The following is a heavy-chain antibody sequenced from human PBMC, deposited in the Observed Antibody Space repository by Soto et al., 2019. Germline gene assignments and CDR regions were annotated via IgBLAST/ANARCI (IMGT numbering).Heavy chain of an antibody. Sequence: LRLSCAASGFTFSSYAMHWVRQAPGKGLEWVAVISYDGSNKYYADSVKGRFTISRDNSKNTLYLQMNSLRAEDTAVYYCAILIEEQLAPPDAFDIWGQGTMVTVSS. CDR2: ISYDGSNK. CDR1: GFTFSSYA. D-gene: IGHD6-13*01. CDR3: AILIEEQLAPPDAFDI. V-gene: IGHV3-30-3*01. J-gene: IGHJ3*02.